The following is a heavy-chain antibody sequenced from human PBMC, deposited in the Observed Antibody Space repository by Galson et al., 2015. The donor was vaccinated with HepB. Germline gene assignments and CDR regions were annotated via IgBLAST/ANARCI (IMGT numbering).Heavy chain of an antibody. V-gene: IGHV1-69*13. CDR2: IIPIFGTA. CDR1: GGTLSSYA. J-gene: IGHJ4*02. Sequence: SVKVSCKASGGTLSSYAISWVRQAPGQGLEWMGGIIPIFGTANYAQKFQGRVTITADESTSTAYMELSSLRSEDTAVYYCARGGRGYEPPHYFDYWGQGTLVTVSS. D-gene: IGHD5-12*01. CDR3: ARGGRGYEPPHYFDY.